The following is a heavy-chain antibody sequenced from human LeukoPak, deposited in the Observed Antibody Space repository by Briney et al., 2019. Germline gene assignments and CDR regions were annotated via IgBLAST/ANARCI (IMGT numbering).Heavy chain of an antibody. V-gene: IGHV3-23*01. D-gene: IGHD2-2*01. Sequence: PGGSLRLSCAASGFTFSNYAMSWARQAPGKGLEWVSAISRSGDRTYYAASVKGRFTISRDNSKTTRYLQMNRLRAEDTALYYCAKDTIGSTQGYFDNWGQGTPVTVSS. J-gene: IGHJ4*03. CDR1: GFTFSNYA. CDR3: AKDTIGSTQGYFDN. CDR2: ISRSGDRT.